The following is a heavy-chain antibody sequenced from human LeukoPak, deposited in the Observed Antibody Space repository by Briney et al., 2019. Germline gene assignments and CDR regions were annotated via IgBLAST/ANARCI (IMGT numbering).Heavy chain of an antibody. Sequence: SETLSLTCAVSGGSISSNSYYWGWIRQPPGTGLEWIGSIYYSGSTYYNPSLKSRVTISVDTSKNQSSLKLSSVTAADTAVYYCARDRYTVTPSNWFDPWGQGTLVTVSS. V-gene: IGHV4-39*02. CDR1: GGSISSNSYY. CDR2: IYYSGST. J-gene: IGHJ5*02. CDR3: ARDRYTVTPSNWFDP. D-gene: IGHD4-11*01.